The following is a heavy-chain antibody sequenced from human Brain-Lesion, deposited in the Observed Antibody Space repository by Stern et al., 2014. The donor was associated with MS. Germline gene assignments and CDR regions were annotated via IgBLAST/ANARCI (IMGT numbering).Heavy chain of an antibody. CDR2: INPNTGGT. V-gene: IGHV1-2*02. J-gene: IGHJ6*02. D-gene: IGHD1-26*01. CDR1: GYIFIGYY. CDR3: ARDHYLGMDV. Sequence: QVQLVQSGAEVKKPGASVKVSCKTSGYIFIGYYIHWVRQAPGQGLEWMAWINPNTGGTKYAQKFQGRVTMSRDTSISTAYVELSSLTSDDTAVYYCARDHYLGMDVWGQGTTVPVSS.